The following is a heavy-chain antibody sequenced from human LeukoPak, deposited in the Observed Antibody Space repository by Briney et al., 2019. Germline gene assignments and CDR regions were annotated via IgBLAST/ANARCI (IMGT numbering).Heavy chain of an antibody. CDR1: GFTFSSYG. CDR3: ASIYLIVEATTFDY. D-gene: IGHD1-26*01. V-gene: IGHV3-48*04. J-gene: IGHJ4*02. Sequence: GGSLRLSCAASGFTFSSYGMSWVRQAPGKGLEWVSYIRSSGSTLYYADSVKGRFTISRDNTKTSLYLQMTSLRAEDTAVYYCASIYLIVEATTFDYWGQGTLVTVSS. CDR2: IRSSGSTL.